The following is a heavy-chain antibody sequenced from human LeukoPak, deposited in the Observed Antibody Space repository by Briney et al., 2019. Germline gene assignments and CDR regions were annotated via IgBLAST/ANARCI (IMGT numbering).Heavy chain of an antibody. CDR2: ISSSSSYI. V-gene: IGHV3-21*01. Sequence: GGSLRLSCAASGFTFSNAWMSWVRQAPGKGLEWVSSISSSSSYIYYVDSVKGRFTISRDNAKNSLYLQMNSLRAEDTAVYYCARDRLLEDRDYSSYYYMDVWGKGTTVTVSS. CDR1: GFTFSNAW. D-gene: IGHD1-1*01. J-gene: IGHJ6*03. CDR3: ARDRLLEDRDYSSYYYMDV.